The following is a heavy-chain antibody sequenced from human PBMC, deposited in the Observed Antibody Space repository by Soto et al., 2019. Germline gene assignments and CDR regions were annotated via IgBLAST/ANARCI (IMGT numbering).Heavy chain of an antibody. D-gene: IGHD1-7*01. CDR1: GFTFSNAW. J-gene: IGHJ4*02. CDR2: IKSKTDGGTT. Sequence: AGSLCLSCASSGFTFSNAWMNWALQAQGKGLEWVGRIKSKTDGGTTDSAAPVKGRFTISRDDSKNTLYLQMNSLKTEDTAVYYCTTGGITGTTYRSLYYFDYWGQGTLVTVSS. CDR3: TTGGITGTTYRSLYYFDY. V-gene: IGHV3-15*07.